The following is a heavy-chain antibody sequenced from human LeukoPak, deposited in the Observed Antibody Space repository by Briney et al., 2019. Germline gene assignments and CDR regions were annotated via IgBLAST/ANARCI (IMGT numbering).Heavy chain of an antibody. CDR3: ARGSYYDQGYYYYYGMDV. CDR2: IIPIFGTA. Sequence: SVKVSCKASGGTFISYAISWVRQAPGQGLEWMGGIIPIFGTANYAQKFQGRVTITADESTSTAYMELSSLRSEDTAVYYCARGSYYDQGYYYYYGMDVWGQGTTVTVSS. V-gene: IGHV1-69*01. J-gene: IGHJ6*02. D-gene: IGHD3-3*01. CDR1: GGTFISYA.